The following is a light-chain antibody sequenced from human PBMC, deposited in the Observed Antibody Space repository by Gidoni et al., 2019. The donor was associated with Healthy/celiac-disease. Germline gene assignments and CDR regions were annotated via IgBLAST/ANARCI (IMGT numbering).Light chain of an antibody. J-gene: IGKJ1*01. CDR3: QQANSFPWT. CDR1: QGISSW. V-gene: IGKV1-12*01. CDR2: AAS. Sequence: DIQMTQSPSSVSASVGDRVTITCRASQGISSWLDWYQQKPGKAPKLLIYAASSLQSGVPSRFSGRGSGTDFTLTISSLQPEDFVTYYCQQANSFPWTFGQGAKVEIK.